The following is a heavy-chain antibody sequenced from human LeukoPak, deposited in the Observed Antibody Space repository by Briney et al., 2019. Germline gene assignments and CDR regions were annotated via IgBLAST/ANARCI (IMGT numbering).Heavy chain of an antibody. D-gene: IGHD2-15*01. CDR3: ARRGYYGMDV. J-gene: IGHJ6*02. Sequence: SETLSLTCTVSGGSISSYYWSWIRQPPGKGLQWIGYIYYSGSTNYNPSLKSRVTISVDTSKNQFSLKLSSVTAADTAVYYCARRGYYGMDVLGQGTTVTVSS. V-gene: IGHV4-59*08. CDR1: GGSISSYY. CDR2: IYYSGST.